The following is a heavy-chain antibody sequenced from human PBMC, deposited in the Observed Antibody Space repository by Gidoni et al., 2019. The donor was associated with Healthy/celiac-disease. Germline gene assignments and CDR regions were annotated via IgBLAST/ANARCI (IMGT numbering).Heavy chain of an antibody. V-gene: IGHV1-18*04. CDR3: ARVGQYYDSSGYPIDY. Sequence: QVQLVQSGAAVKKPGASVKVSCKASGYTFPSYGISWVRQAPGQGLEWMGWISAYNGNTNYAQKLQGRVTMTTDTSTSTAYMELRSLRSDDTAVYYCARVGQYYDSSGYPIDYWGQGTLVTVSS. J-gene: IGHJ4*02. CDR2: ISAYNGNT. D-gene: IGHD3-22*01. CDR1: GYTFPSYG.